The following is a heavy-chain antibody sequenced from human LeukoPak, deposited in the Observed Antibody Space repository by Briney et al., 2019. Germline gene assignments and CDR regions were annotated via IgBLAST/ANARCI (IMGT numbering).Heavy chain of an antibody. Sequence: SETLSLTCTVSGGSISSSSCFWGWIRQPPGKGLEWIGNIYYRGDTYYNPSLKSRVTMSVDTSKNQFSLKLSSVTAADTAVYYCARHQNTALVTAVLYYWGQGTLVTVSS. CDR3: ARHQNTALVTAVLYY. V-gene: IGHV4-39*01. CDR1: GGSISSSSCF. J-gene: IGHJ4*02. D-gene: IGHD5-18*01. CDR2: IYYRGDT.